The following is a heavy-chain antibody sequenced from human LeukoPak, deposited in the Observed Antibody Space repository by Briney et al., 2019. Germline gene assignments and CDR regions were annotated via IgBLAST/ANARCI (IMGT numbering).Heavy chain of an antibody. CDR3: ARGEAVVTRVFDY. Sequence: SETLSLTCTVSGGSISSSSYYWGWIRQPPGKGLEWIGEINHSGSTNYNPSLKSRVTISVDTSKNQFSLKLSSVTAADTAVYYCARGEAVVTRVFDYWGQGTLVTVSS. CDR1: GGSISSSSYY. V-gene: IGHV4-39*07. J-gene: IGHJ4*02. CDR2: INHSGST. D-gene: IGHD4-23*01.